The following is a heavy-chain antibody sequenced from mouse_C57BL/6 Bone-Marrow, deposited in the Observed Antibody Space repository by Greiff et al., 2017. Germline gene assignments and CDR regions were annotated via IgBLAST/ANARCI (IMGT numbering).Heavy chain of an antibody. J-gene: IGHJ3*01. V-gene: IGHV3-6*01. CDR2: ISYDGSN. CDR3: ARGAWFAY. Sequence: EVKLVDSGPGLVKPSQSLSLTCSVTGYSITSGYYWNWIRQFPGNKLEWMGYISYDGSNNYNPSLKNRISITRDTSKNQFFLKLNSVTTEDTATYYCARGAWFAYWGQGTLVTVSA. CDR1: GYSITSGYY.